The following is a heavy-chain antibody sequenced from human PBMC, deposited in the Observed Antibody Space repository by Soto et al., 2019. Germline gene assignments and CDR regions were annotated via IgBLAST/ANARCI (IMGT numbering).Heavy chain of an antibody. CDR2: ISYDGSNK. D-gene: IGHD3-16*01. CDR1: GFTFSSYG. V-gene: IGHV3-30*18. J-gene: IGHJ4*02. CDR3: AKEGRTGGEQYFDY. Sequence: QVQLVESGGGVVQPGRSLRLSCAASGFTFSSYGMHWVRQAPGKGLVLVAVISYDGSNKYYADSVKGRFTISRDNSKNTLYLQMSSLRAEDTAVYYCAKEGRTGGEQYFDYWGQGTLVTVSS.